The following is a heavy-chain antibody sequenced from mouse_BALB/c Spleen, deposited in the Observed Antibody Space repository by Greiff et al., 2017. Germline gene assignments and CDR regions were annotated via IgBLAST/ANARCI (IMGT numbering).Heavy chain of an antibody. CDR3: ARHQGYRYEAWFAY. D-gene: IGHD2-14*01. Sequence: EVKLVESGGGLVQPGGSLKLSCAASGFTFSSYTMSWVRQTPEKRLEWVAYISNGGGSTYYPDTVKGRFTISRDNAKNTLYLQMSSLKSEDTAMYYCARHQGYRYEAWFAYWGQGTLVTVSA. CDR2: ISNGGGST. J-gene: IGHJ3*01. V-gene: IGHV5-12-2*01. CDR1: GFTFSSYT.